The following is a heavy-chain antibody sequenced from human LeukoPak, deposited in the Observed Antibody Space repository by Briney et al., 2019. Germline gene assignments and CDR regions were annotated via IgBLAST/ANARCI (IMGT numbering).Heavy chain of an antibody. CDR3: ARRSVWFGELSPYYYFMDV. V-gene: IGHV4-34*01. CDR1: GGSFSVSY. J-gene: IGHJ6*03. CDR2: IRHSGTT. Sequence: PSETLSLTCAVYGGSFSVSYWSWIRQPPGKGLEWVGEIRHSGTTNYNPSLKSRVTISIDMSKNQFSLKLSSVTPADTAVYYCARRSVWFGELSPYYYFMDVWGKGTTVTVSS. D-gene: IGHD3-10*01.